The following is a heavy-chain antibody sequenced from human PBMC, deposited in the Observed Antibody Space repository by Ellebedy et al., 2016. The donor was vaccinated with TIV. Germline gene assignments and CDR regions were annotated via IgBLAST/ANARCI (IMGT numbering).Heavy chain of an antibody. CDR3: ARDFLSAGNYYYDSSGYYGY. V-gene: IGHV3-21*01. CDR1: GFTFSSYS. J-gene: IGHJ4*02. D-gene: IGHD3-22*01. CDR2: ISSSSSYI. Sequence: GESLKISCAASGFTFSSYSMNWVRQAPGKGLEWVSSISSSSSYIYYADSVKGRFTISRDNAKNSLYLQMNSLRAEDTAVYYCARDFLSAGNYYYDSSGYYGYWGQGTLVTVSS.